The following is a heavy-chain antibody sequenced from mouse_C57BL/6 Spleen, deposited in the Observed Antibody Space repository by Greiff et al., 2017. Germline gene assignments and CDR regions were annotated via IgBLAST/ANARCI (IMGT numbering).Heavy chain of an antibody. CDR2: ILPGSDST. CDR1: GYTFTGYW. Sequence: VKLQQSGAELMKPGASVKLSCKATGYTFTGYWIEWVKQRPGHGLEWIGEILPGSDSTNYNEKFKGKATFTADTSSNTAYMQLSSLTTEDSAIYYCARYDGSFDYWGQGTTLTVSS. CDR3: ARYDGSFDY. J-gene: IGHJ2*01. V-gene: IGHV1-9*01. D-gene: IGHD1-1*01.